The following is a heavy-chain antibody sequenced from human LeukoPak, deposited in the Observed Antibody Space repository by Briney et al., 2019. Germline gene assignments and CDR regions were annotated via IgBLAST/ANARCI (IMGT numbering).Heavy chain of an antibody. V-gene: IGHV3-7*01. CDR1: GFTFSSYW. Sequence: GGSLRLSCAASGFTFSSYWMSWVRQAPGKGLEWVANIKQDGSEKYHVDSVKGRFTISRDNAKNSLYLQMNSLRAEDTAVYYCAREVAGTGYYFDYWGQGTLVTVSS. CDR2: IKQDGSEK. D-gene: IGHD6-19*01. J-gene: IGHJ4*02. CDR3: AREVAGTGYYFDY.